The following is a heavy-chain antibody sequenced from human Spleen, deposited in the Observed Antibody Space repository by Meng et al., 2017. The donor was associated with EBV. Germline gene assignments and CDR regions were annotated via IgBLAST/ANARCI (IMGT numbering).Heavy chain of an antibody. CDR1: GDSIRCFFY. CDR2: VHYTGST. V-gene: IGHV4-39*01. D-gene: IGHD6-19*01. Sequence: LGGSGPGQVRPPGTLPPPFMFLGDSIRCFFYWGWSRQPPGRGLEWIGSVHYTGSTYYSPSLKSRVTVSVDTSKNQFSLRLTSVTAADTAVYYCARPFPSWQSPRLDPFGAWGQGTLVTVSS. J-gene: IGHJ5*02. CDR3: ARPFPSWQSPRLDPFGA.